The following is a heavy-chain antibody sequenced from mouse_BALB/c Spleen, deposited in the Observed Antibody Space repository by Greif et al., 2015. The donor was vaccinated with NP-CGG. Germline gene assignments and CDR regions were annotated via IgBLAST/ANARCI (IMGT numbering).Heavy chain of an antibody. V-gene: IGHV1-84*02. CDR3: AGRTGTEAMDY. J-gene: IGHJ4*01. Sequence: VQLQQSGPELVKPGASVKISCKASGYTFTDYYINWVEQKPGQGLEWIGWIYPGSGNTKYNEKFKGKATLTVDTSSSTAYMQFSSLTSEDTAVYFCAGRTGTEAMDYWGQGTSVTVSS. D-gene: IGHD4-1*01. CDR2: IYPGSGNT. CDR1: GYTFTDYY.